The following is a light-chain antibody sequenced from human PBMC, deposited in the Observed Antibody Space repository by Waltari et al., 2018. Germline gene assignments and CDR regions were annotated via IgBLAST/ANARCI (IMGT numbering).Light chain of an antibody. CDR2: EDN. J-gene: IGLJ2*01. CDR1: RGSIASNY. V-gene: IGLV6-57*03. CDR3: QSYDSSIYVV. Sequence: NFMLTQPHSVSESPGKTVTISCTRSRGSIASNYVQWYQQRPGSAPPTVIYEDNQRPPGVPDRFSGSIDSSSNSASLTISGLKTEDEADYYCQSYDSSIYVVFGGGTKLTVL.